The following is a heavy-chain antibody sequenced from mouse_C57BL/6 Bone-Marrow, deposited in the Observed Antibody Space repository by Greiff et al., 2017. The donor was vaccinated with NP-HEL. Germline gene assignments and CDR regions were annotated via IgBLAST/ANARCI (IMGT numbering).Heavy chain of an antibody. CDR1: GYSITSGYY. CDR2: ISYDGSN. V-gene: IGHV3-6*01. CDR3: AREYYGSPYYYAMDY. J-gene: IGHJ4*01. Sequence: VQLQQSGPGLVKPSQSLSLTCSVTGYSITSGYYWNWIRQFPGNKLEWMGYISYDGSNNYNPSLKNRISITRDTSKNQFCLKLNSVTTEDTATYYCAREYYGSPYYYAMDYWGQGTSVTVSS. D-gene: IGHD1-1*01.